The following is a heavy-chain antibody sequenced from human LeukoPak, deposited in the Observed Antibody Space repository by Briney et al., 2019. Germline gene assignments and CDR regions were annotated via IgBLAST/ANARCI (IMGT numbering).Heavy chain of an antibody. Sequence: PGGSLRLSCAASGFTFSSYAMSWVRQAPGKGLEWVSAISGSGGSTYYADSVKGRFTISRDNSKNTLYLQMNSLRAEDTAVYYCAKDGTSPFGYYYMDVWAKGPRSPSP. V-gene: IGHV3-23*01. D-gene: IGHD2-2*01. J-gene: IGHJ6*03. CDR1: GFTFSSYA. CDR2: ISGSGGST. CDR3: AKDGTSPFGYYYMDV.